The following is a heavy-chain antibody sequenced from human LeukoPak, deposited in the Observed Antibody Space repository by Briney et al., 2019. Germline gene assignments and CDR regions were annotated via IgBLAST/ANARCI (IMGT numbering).Heavy chain of an antibody. J-gene: IGHJ4*02. D-gene: IGHD2-15*01. CDR2: INPNSGGT. Sequence: ASVTVSCKASGYTFTDYYMHWVRQAPGQGLEWMGWINPNSGGTNYVQKFQGSVTMTRDTSITTAYMQLSRLRSDDTAVYYCASSPTSECSGGSCYSYWGQGTLVTVSS. CDR3: ASSPTSECSGGSCYSY. CDR1: GYTFTDYY. V-gene: IGHV1-2*02.